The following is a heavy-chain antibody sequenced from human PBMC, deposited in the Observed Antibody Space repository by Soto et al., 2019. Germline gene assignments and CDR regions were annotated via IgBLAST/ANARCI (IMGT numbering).Heavy chain of an antibody. V-gene: IGHV3-30*18. J-gene: IGHJ4*02. CDR3: AKESIVATIIYYFDY. CDR2: ISYDGSNK. D-gene: IGHD5-12*01. Sequence: GGSLRLSCAASGFTFSSYGMHWVRQAPGKGLEWVAVISYDGSNKYYADSVKGRFTISRDNSKNTLYLQMNSLRAEDTAVYYCAKESIVATIIYYFDYWGQGTLVTVSS. CDR1: GFTFSSYG.